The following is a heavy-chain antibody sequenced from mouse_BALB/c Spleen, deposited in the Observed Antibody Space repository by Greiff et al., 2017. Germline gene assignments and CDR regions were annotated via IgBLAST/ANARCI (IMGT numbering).Heavy chain of an antibody. J-gene: IGHJ1*01. CDR2: IWSGGST. V-gene: IGHV2-2*02. Sequence: QVQLKQSGPGLVQPSQSLSITCTVSGFSLTSYGVHWVRQSPGKGLEWLGVIWSGGSTDYNAAFISRLSISKDNSKSQVFFKMNSLQANDTAIYYCARNYYGSSYWYFDVWGAGTTVTVSS. CDR3: ARNYYGSSYWYFDV. D-gene: IGHD1-1*01. CDR1: GFSLTSYG.